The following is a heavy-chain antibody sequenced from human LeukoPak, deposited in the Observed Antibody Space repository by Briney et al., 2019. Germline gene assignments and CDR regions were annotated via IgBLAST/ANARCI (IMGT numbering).Heavy chain of an antibody. Sequence: ASVKVSCKASGYTFTGYYMHWVRQAPGQGLEWMGIINPSGGSTSYAQKFQGRVTMTRDMSTSTVYMELSSLRSEDTAVYYCARGAADHYYDSSGYYLIWGQGTLVTVSS. V-gene: IGHV1-46*01. CDR3: ARGAADHYYDSSGYYLI. J-gene: IGHJ4*02. D-gene: IGHD3-22*01. CDR2: INPSGGST. CDR1: GYTFTGYY.